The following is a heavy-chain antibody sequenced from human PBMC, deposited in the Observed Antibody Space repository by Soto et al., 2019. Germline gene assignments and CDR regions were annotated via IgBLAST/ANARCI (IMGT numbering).Heavy chain of an antibody. CDR1: GYTFTSYG. D-gene: IGHD2-2*01. Sequence: ASVKVSCNASGYTFTSYGISWVRQAPGQGLEWMGWISAYNGNTNYAQKLQGRVTMTTDTSTSTAYMELRSLRSDDTAVYYCARDDSSDIGYCSSTSCFNWFDPWGQGTLVTVSS. CDR2: ISAYNGNT. J-gene: IGHJ5*02. CDR3: ARDDSSDIGYCSSTSCFNWFDP. V-gene: IGHV1-18*01.